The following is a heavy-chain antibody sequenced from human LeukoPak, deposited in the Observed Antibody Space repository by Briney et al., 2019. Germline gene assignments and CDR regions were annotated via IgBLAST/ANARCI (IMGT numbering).Heavy chain of an antibody. J-gene: IGHJ4*02. D-gene: IGHD6-13*01. V-gene: IGHV4-34*01. Sequence: SETLSLTCAVYGGSFSGYYWSWIRQPPGKGLEWIGEINHSGSTNYNPSLTSRVTISVDTSKNQFSLKLSSVTAADTAVYYCARTGRAAGTSLSVYWGQGTLVTVSS. CDR1: GGSFSGYY. CDR3: ARTGRAAGTSLSVY. CDR2: INHSGST.